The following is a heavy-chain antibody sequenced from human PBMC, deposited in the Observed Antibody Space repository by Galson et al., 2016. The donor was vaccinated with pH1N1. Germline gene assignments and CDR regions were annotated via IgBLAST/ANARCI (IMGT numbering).Heavy chain of an antibody. CDR3: AQGYYGSDNGGRFHP. CDR1: GFSLSTSGVG. Sequence: PALVTPTQTLTLTCTFSGFSLSTSGVGVGWIRQPPGKALEWLALIYWDDDKRYSPSLKSRLTITKDTSKNQVVLTMTNMDPVDTSTYYFAQGYYGSDNGGRFHPWGQGTLVTVSS. J-gene: IGHJ5*02. V-gene: IGHV2-5*02. CDR2: IYWDDDK. D-gene: IGHD3-10*01.